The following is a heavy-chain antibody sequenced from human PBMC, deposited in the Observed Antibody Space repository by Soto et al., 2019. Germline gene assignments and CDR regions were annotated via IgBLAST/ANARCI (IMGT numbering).Heavy chain of an antibody. D-gene: IGHD2-21*01. J-gene: IGHJ5*02. CDR2: IFYTGST. CDR1: GGSISRYF. CDR3: AHFSDLEWFDP. Sequence: QVQLQESVPGLVRPSETLSLTCTVSGGSISRYFWSWIRQSPGKGLEWIGYIFYTGSTTYNPSFKSRVTISLDTSKNQFSLKLCSLTAAYTAVYYCAHFSDLEWFDPWGQGTLVTVSS. V-gene: IGHV4-59*01.